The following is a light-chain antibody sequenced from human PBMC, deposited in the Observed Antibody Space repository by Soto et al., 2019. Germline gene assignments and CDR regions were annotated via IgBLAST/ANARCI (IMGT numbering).Light chain of an antibody. V-gene: IGKV3-20*01. CDR1: QRVSSSY. Sequence: EIVLTQSPGTLSLSPGERATLSCRASQRVSSSYLAWYQQKPGQAPRLLIYGASSRATGIPDRFSGSGSGTDFTLTISRLEPEDFAVYYCQQDGSSPRTFGQGTKV. J-gene: IGKJ1*01. CDR3: QQDGSSPRT. CDR2: GAS.